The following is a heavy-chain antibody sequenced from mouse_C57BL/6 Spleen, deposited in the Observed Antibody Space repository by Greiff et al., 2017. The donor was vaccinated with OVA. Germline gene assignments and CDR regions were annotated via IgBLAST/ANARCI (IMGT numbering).Heavy chain of an antibody. Sequence: VQLQQSGPELVKPGASVKISCKASGYAFSSSWMNWVKQRPGKGLEWIGRISPGDGDTNYNGKFKGKATLTADKSSSTAYMQLSSLTSEDSAVYFCARTHYSNYVTFDYWGQGTTLTVSS. V-gene: IGHV1-82*01. D-gene: IGHD2-5*01. CDR3: ARTHYSNYVTFDY. J-gene: IGHJ2*01. CDR2: ISPGDGDT. CDR1: GYAFSSSW.